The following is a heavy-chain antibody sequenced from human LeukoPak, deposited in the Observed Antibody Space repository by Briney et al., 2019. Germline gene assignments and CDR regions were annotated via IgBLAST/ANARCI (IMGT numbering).Heavy chain of an antibody. CDR2: ISGSGGST. Sequence: PGRSLRLSCTASGFTFGDYAMSWFRQAPGEGLEWVSAISGSGGSTYYADSVKGRFTISRDNSKNTLYLQMNSLRAEDTAVYYCAKRGPHRWLVIGVFDAFDIWGQGTMVTVSS. J-gene: IGHJ3*02. CDR3: AKRGPHRWLVIGVFDAFDI. CDR1: GFTFGDYA. V-gene: IGHV3-23*01. D-gene: IGHD6-19*01.